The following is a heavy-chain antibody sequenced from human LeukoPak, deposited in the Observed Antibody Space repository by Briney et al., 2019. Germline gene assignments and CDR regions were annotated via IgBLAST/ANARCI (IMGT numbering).Heavy chain of an antibody. CDR1: GFSINNYW. CDR3: ARQAGVT. V-gene: IGHV3-7*01. CDR2: IKGDASEK. D-gene: IGHD6-19*01. Sequence: PGGSLRLSCAVSGFSINNYWMTWYRQAPGKGLECVAHIKGDASEKYYLDSVKGRSTISRDNAKNSLYLQMNSLRAEDTAVYYCARQAGVTWGQGTLVTVSS. J-gene: IGHJ5*02.